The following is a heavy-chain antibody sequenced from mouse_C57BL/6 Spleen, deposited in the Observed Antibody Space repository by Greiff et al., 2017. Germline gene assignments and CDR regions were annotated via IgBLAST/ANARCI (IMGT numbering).Heavy chain of an antibody. J-gene: IGHJ1*03. CDR1: GYTFTDYE. CDR3: TRRGDYGSSYDWYFDV. V-gene: IGHV1-15*01. D-gene: IGHD1-1*01. Sequence: QVHVKQSGAELVRPGASVTLSCKASGYTFTDYEMHWVKQTPVHGLEWIGAIDPETGGTAYNQKFKGKAILTADKSSSTAYMELRSLTSEDSAVYYCTRRGDYGSSYDWYFDVWGTGTTVTVSS. CDR2: IDPETGGT.